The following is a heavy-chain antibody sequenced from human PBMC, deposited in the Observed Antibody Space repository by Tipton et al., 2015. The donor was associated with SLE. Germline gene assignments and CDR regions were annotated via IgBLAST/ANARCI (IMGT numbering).Heavy chain of an antibody. V-gene: IGHV4-34*01. CDR3: ARVGVGALIDY. D-gene: IGHD1-26*01. J-gene: IGHJ4*02. CDR1: GGSFSGYY. Sequence: TLSLTCAVYGGSFSGYYWNWIRQPPGKGLEWIGEINHSGSTNYNPSLKSRVTISVDTSKNQFSLKLSSVTAADTAVYYCARVGVGALIDYWGQGTLVTVSS. CDR2: INHSGST.